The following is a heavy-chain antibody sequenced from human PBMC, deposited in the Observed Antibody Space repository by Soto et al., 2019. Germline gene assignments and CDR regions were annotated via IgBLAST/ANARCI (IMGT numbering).Heavy chain of an antibody. Sequence: GESLKLSCKGSGCSFTSYFIVWVRQMPGKGLEWMGIIYPDDSDTRYSPSFQGHVTISADKSISTAYLQWSSLKASDTAMYYCARQRYCSGGSSCRYFDYWGQGTLVTVSS. CDR2: IYPDDSDT. CDR1: GCSFTSYF. J-gene: IGHJ4*02. CDR3: ARQRYCSGGSSCRYFDY. D-gene: IGHD2-15*01. V-gene: IGHV5-51*01.